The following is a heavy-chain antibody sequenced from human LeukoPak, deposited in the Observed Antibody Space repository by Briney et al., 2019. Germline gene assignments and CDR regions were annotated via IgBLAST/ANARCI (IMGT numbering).Heavy chain of an antibody. J-gene: IGHJ6*03. CDR3: ARDPYCSGTSCSLSIYYYYYMDV. CDR2: VTPTSSYI. Sequence: GGSLRLSCAASGFTFSTYSMNWVRQAPGKGLEWVSAVTPTSSYIYYADSVKGRFTISRDNAKNSLYLQMDSLRDEDTAVYYCARDPYCSGTSCSLSIYYYYYMDVWGKGTTVTVSS. D-gene: IGHD2-2*01. V-gene: IGHV3-21*01. CDR1: GFTFSTYS.